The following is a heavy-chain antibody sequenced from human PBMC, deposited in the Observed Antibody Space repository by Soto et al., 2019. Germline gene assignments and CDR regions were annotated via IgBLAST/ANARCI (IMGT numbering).Heavy chain of an antibody. D-gene: IGHD3-10*01. Sequence: QVQLVQSGDEVKKPGASVKGSCKASGYTFTSDDINWMRQATGQRLEWMGWMNRNSGNTGYAQKFQGRVTMTWNTSISTAYMELSSLRSEDTAVYYCARERRLGIDGMDVWGQGTTVTVSS. J-gene: IGHJ6*02. CDR1: GYTFTSDD. CDR2: MNRNSGNT. CDR3: ARERRLGIDGMDV. V-gene: IGHV1-8*01.